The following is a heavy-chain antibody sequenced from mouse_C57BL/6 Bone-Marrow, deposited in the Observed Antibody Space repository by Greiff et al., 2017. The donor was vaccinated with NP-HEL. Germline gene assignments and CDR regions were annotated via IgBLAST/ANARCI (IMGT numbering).Heavy chain of an antibody. CDR2: IWTGGGT. J-gene: IGHJ4*01. D-gene: IGHD1-1*01. Sequence: VKLVESGPGLVAPSQSLSITCTVSGFSLTSYAISWVRQPPGKGLEWLGVIWTGGGTNYNSALKSRLSISKDNSKSQVFLKMNSLQTDDTARYYCARNLPYYYGSSYDAMDYWGQGTSVTVSS. CDR3: ARNLPYYYGSSYDAMDY. CDR1: GFSLTSYA. V-gene: IGHV2-9-1*01.